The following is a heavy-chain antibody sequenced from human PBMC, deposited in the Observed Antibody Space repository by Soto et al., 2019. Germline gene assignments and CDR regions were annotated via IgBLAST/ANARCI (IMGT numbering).Heavy chain of an antibody. CDR1: GGSISSGGYY. J-gene: IGHJ5*02. CDR2: IYYSGRT. D-gene: IGHD3-10*01. CDR3: ARERITMVRGVMISWFDP. V-gene: IGHV4-31*03. Sequence: QVQLQESGPGLVKPSQTLSLTCTVSGGSISSGGYYWSWIRQHPGKGLEWIGYIYYSGRTYDNPSLKSRVTKTVDTSKNQFSLKLSSVTAADTAVYYCARERITMVRGVMISWFDPWGQGTLVTVSS.